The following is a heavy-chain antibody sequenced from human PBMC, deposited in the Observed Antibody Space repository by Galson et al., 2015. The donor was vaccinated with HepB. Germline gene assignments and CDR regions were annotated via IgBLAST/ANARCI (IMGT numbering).Heavy chain of an antibody. V-gene: IGHV3-53*01. J-gene: IGHJ6*03. D-gene: IGHD1-26*01. CDR3: ARQFKSGSHDYYMDV. CDR1: GFTIDDYD. CDR2: ISGGGST. Sequence: SLRLSCAASGFTIDDYDMTWVRQAPGKGLEWVSGISGGGSTFYTDSAKGRLTISRDNSKNMVYLHMDSLTAADTAVYYCARQFKSGSHDYYMDVWGKGTTVTVSS.